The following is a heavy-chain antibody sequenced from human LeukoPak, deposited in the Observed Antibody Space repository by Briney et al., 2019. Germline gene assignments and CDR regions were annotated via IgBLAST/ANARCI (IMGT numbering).Heavy chain of an antibody. V-gene: IGHV3-30-3*01. CDR2: ISYDGSDK. CDR1: GFTFSTYA. D-gene: IGHD3-3*01. CDR3: AKGDDFWSGNWFDP. Sequence: PGGSLRLSCAASGFTFSTYAMHWVRQAPGKGLEWVAVISYDGSDKYYADSVKGRFTISRDSSRNTLYLQMNSLRAEDTAVYYCAKGDDFWSGNWFDPWGQGTLVTVSS. J-gene: IGHJ5*02.